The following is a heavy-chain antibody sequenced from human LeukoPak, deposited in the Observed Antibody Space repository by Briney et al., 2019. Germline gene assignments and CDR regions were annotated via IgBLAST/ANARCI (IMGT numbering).Heavy chain of an antibody. CDR3: ARGPTSVYSRAFDY. V-gene: IGHV4-39*01. CDR1: GGSISSSDLY. D-gene: IGHD3-3*01. CDR2: SYYRGRT. J-gene: IGHJ4*02. Sequence: SETLSLTCTVSGGSISSSDLYWGWIRQPQGQGLEWIGSSYYRGRTYYNPSIKSRVTISVDTSKNQLSLKLSSGTAAETAVYCCARGPTSVYSRAFDYWGQGTLVTVSS.